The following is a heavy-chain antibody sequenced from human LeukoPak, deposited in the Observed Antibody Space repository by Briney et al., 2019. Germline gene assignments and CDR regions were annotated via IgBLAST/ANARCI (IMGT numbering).Heavy chain of an antibody. V-gene: IGHV3-20*04. CDR1: GFTFDDYG. CDR2: INWNGGST. CDR3: AKAYCGGDCYLFDY. D-gene: IGHD2-21*02. Sequence: AGGSLRLSCAASGFTFDDYGMSWVRHAPGKGLEWVSGINWNGGSTGYADSVKGRFTISRDNAKNSLYLQMNSLRAEDTALYYCAKAYCGGDCYLFDYWGQGTLVTVSS. J-gene: IGHJ4*02.